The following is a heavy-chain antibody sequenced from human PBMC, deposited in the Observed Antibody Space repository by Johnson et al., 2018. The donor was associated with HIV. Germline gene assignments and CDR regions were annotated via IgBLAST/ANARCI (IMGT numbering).Heavy chain of an antibody. CDR1: GFTFSSYG. V-gene: IGHV3-30*02. Sequence: QLVESGGGLVKPGRSLRLSCAASGFTFSSYGMHWVRQAPGKGLEWVAFTRYDGSNKYYADSVKGRFTISRDNSKNTLYLQMNSLRAEDTAVYYCAKARRVPYGVESDAFEIWGQGTMVTVSS. CDR3: AKARRVPYGVESDAFEI. D-gene: IGHD5-24*01. CDR2: TRYDGSNK. J-gene: IGHJ3*02.